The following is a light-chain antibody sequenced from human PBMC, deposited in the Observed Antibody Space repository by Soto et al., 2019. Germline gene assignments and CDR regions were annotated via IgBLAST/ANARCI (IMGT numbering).Light chain of an antibody. CDR3: QQYDSSPRT. J-gene: IGKJ1*01. Sequence: ENVLTQSPGTLSLSPGERATLSCRASQSISSSSLAWYQQEPGRAPRLLIYHASSRATGIPDRFSGSGSGTDFTLTISRLEPEDFAVYYCQQYDSSPRTFGQGTKVDI. V-gene: IGKV3-20*01. CDR1: QSISSSS. CDR2: HAS.